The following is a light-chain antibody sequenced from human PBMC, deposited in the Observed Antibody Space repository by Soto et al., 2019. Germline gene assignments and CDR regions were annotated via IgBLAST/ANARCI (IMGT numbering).Light chain of an antibody. CDR3: QRFGTSPPWT. CDR1: QSVSSSY. CDR2: GTS. J-gene: IGKJ1*01. V-gene: IGKV3-20*01. Sequence: EIVLTQSPGTLPLSPGERAILSYRASQSVSSSYLAWYQQKPGQAPRLLIYGTSIRATGIPDRFSGSGSGTDFTLTITRLEPEDFAVYYCQRFGTSPPWTFGQGTKVDIK.